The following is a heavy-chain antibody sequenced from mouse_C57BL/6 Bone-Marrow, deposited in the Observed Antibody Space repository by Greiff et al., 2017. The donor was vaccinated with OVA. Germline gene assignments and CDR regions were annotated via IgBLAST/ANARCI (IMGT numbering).Heavy chain of an antibody. J-gene: IGHJ2*01. CDR2: IWRGGST. D-gene: IGHD1-1*01. Sequence: QVQLKQSGPGLVQPSQSLSITCTVSGFSLTSYGVHWVRQSPGKGLEWLGVIWRGGSTDYNAAFTSRLSITKDNSKSQVFFKMNSLQADDTAIYYCAKNGGSSYLWYFDYWGQGTTLTVSS. CDR1: GFSLTSYG. CDR3: AKNGGSSYLWYFDY. V-gene: IGHV2-5*01.